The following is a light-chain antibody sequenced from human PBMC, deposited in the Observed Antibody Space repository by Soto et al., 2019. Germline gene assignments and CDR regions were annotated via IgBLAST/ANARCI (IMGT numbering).Light chain of an antibody. Sequence: EIVLTQSPATLSLYPGERATLSCRASQSVSSYLAWYQQKPGQAPRLLIYDASNRATGIPARFSGSGSGTDFTLTISSLEPEDFAVYYCQQRSNWPIFTFGPGTKVDIK. CDR2: DAS. CDR1: QSVSSY. V-gene: IGKV3-11*01. J-gene: IGKJ3*01. CDR3: QQRSNWPIFT.